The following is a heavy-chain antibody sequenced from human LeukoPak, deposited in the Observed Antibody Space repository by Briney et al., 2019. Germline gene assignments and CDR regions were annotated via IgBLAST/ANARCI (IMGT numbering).Heavy chain of an antibody. CDR2: IKEDGSDK. V-gene: IGHV3-7*01. J-gene: IGHJ4*02. CDR3: ARDAAYGYDRFDY. D-gene: IGHD5-18*01. Sequence: GSLRLSCAASRFTFSTYWMSWVRQAPGKGLEWVANIKEDGSDKNYVDSMKGRFTISRDNAKNSLYLQMNSLRAEDTAVYYCARDAAYGYDRFDYWGQGTQVTVSS. CDR1: RFTFSTYW.